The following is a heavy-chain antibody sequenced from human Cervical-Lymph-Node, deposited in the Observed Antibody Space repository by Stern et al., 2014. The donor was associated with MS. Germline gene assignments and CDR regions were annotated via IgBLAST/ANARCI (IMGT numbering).Heavy chain of an antibody. D-gene: IGHD6-13*01. CDR1: GGTFSKFP. CDR2: IFPVFGTP. J-gene: IGHJ5*02. Sequence: VQLVESGAEATKPGSSVKVYCKASGGTFSKFPSSWVPQAPGQGLEWTGGIFPVFGTPTYAQEFRGRVTITADFSTSTVYMELSSLRSDDTAVYYCALSSETSDRWYSLGYDLWGQGTLVTVSS. V-gene: IGHV1-69*01. CDR3: ALSSETSDRWYSLGYDL.